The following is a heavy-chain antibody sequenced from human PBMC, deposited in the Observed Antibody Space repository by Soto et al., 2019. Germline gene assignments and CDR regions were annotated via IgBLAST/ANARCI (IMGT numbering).Heavy chain of an antibody. D-gene: IGHD2-21*02. V-gene: IGHV3-30*03. Sequence: GGSLRLSCAASGFTFSTYAMHWVRQAPGKGLEWVAVISKDGSNKYYADSVKGRFTISRDNAKNSLYLQMNSLRAEDTAVYYYARDRAVVTAIPFDYWGQGTLVTVSS. CDR1: GFTFSTYA. CDR3: ARDRAVVTAIPFDY. CDR2: ISKDGSNK. J-gene: IGHJ4*02.